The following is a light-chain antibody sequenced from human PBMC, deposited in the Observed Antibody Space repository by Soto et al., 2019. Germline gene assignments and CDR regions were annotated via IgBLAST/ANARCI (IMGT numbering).Light chain of an antibody. V-gene: IGKV1-27*01. CDR2: GAS. CDR1: QGISNY. J-gene: IGKJ4*01. CDR3: QKYNSAPPL. Sequence: DIQMTQSPSSLSASVGDRVTITCRTSQGISNYLAWYQQKPGKVPKLLIYGASTLQSGVPSRFSGSGSGTDFTLTISGLQPEDVATYYCQKYNSAPPLFGGGTRVEIK.